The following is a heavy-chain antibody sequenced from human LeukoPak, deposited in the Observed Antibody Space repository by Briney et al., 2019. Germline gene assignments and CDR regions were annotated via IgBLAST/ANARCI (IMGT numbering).Heavy chain of an antibody. Sequence: GGSLRLSCAASGFTFSSYGMHWVRQAPGKGLEWVAFIRYDGSNKYYADSVKGRFTISRDNSKNTLYLQMNSLRAEDTAVYYCAKDINPYSSSDLDYWGQGTLVTVSS. CDR2: IRYDGSNK. CDR1: GFTFSSYG. V-gene: IGHV3-30*02. CDR3: AKDINPYSSSDLDY. D-gene: IGHD6-6*01. J-gene: IGHJ4*02.